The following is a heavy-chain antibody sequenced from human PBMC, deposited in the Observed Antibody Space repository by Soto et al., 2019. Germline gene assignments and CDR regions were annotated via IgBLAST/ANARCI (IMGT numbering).Heavy chain of an antibody. CDR1: GFTFRSYV. J-gene: IGHJ1*01. CDR3: ARWGTTGGLDV. V-gene: IGHV3-30*19. D-gene: IGHD3-16*01. Sequence: QVQLVESGGGVVQPGTSLRVSCVGSGFTFRSYVIHWVRQAPGKGLEWVVLTSYDGSDKYYGDSVRGRITISRDNSRNTVNLQMDSLRLEDTAIYYCARWGTTGGLDVWGQGTLVSLSS. CDR2: TSYDGSDK.